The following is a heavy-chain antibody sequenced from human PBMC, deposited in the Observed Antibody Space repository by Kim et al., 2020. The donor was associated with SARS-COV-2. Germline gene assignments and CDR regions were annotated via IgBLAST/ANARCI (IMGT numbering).Heavy chain of an antibody. CDR2: ISAYNGNT. J-gene: IGHJ6*02. D-gene: IGHD3-22*01. CDR3: ARDHPGYYDSSGYYDPLYGMDV. CDR1: GYTFTSYG. V-gene: IGHV1-18*01. Sequence: ASVKVSCKASGYTFTSYGISWVRQAPGQGLEWMGWISAYNGNTNYAQKLQGRVTMTTDTSTSTAYMELRSLRSDDTAVYYCARDHPGYYDSSGYYDPLYGMDVWGQGTTVTVSS.